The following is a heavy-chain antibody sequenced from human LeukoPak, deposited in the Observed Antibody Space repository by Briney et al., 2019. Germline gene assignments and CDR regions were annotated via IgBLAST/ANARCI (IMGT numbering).Heavy chain of an antibody. V-gene: IGHV4-34*01. J-gene: IGHJ4*02. D-gene: IGHD6-19*01. Sequence: SETLSLTCAVYGGSVSGYHWTWIRQPPGKGLEYIGEINDSGSSIYNPSLKNRVTISVDTSKKQISVNLTSVTAADTGVYCARGPHQQWPPMQYWGQGSLVTVSS. CDR3: ARGPHQQWPPMQY. CDR1: GGSVSGYH. CDR2: INDSGSS.